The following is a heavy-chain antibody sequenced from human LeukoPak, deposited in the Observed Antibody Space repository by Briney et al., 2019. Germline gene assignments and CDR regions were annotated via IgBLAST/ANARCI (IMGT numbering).Heavy chain of an antibody. CDR3: GRFIRGYDFWSGYYPYFDY. CDR1: GYTFTGYY. CDR2: INPNSGGT. V-gene: IGHV1-2*06. Sequence: ASVKVSCKASGYTFTGYYMHWVRQAPGQGLEWMGRINPNSGGTNYAQKFQGRVTMTRDTSIHTAYMELSRLRSDDTAVYYCGRFIRGYDFWSGYYPYFDYWGQGTLVTVSS. D-gene: IGHD3-3*01. J-gene: IGHJ4*02.